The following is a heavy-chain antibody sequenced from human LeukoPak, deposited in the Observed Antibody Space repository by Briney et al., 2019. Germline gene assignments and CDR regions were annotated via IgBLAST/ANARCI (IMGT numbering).Heavy chain of an antibody. V-gene: IGHV1-2*02. CDR2: INPNSGGT. Sequence: ASMKVSCKASGYTFTGYYMHWVRQAPGQGLEWMGWINPNSGGTNYAQKFQGRVTMTRDTSISTAYMELSRLRSDDTAVYYCARDCSGGSCYSGFDYWGQGTLVTVSS. CDR1: GYTFTGYY. CDR3: ARDCSGGSCYSGFDY. J-gene: IGHJ4*02. D-gene: IGHD2-15*01.